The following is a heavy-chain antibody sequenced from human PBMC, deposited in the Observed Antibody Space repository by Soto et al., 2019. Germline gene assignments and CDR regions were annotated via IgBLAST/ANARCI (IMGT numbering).Heavy chain of an antibody. CDR2: IYYGGST. V-gene: IGHV4-59*08. J-gene: IGHJ4*02. CDR1: GGSISSYY. D-gene: IGHD6-19*01. Sequence: TLSVTWTLSGGSISSYYWSWIRQPSGKGLEWIGYIYYGGSTNYNPSPKSRVTISVDTSQNQYSLKRNSVSAADIAVYYCARHAVHCSAFIDYWGQGTLVTVSS. CDR3: ARHAVHCSAFIDY.